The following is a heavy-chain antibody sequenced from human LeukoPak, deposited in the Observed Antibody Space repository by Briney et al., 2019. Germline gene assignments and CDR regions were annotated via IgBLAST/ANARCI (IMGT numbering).Heavy chain of an antibody. D-gene: IGHD5-12*01. CDR2: ISYDGSNK. CDR3: AKDDSGYDFPNWFDL. CDR1: GFTFSSYG. J-gene: IGHJ5*02. V-gene: IGHV3-30*18. Sequence: GGSRRLSCAASGFTFSSYGMHWVRQAPGKGLEWVAVISYDGSNKYYADSVKGRFTISRDNSKNTLYLQMNSLRAEDTAVYYCAKDDSGYDFPNWFDLWGQGSMVTVSS.